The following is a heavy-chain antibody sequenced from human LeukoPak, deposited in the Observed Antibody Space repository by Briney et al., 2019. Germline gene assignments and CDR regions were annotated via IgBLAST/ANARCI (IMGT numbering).Heavy chain of an antibody. CDR2: ISGGGTNT. D-gene: IGHD6-19*01. CDR3: AKSSGGSGWYTREYFQH. CDR1: GFTFSSYA. Sequence: GGSLRLSCAASGFTFSSYAMSWVRQAPGKGLEWVSGISGGGTNTYYADSVKGRFTISRDKFNNTLYLQMSSLRAEDTALYYCAKSSGGSGWYTREYFQHWGQGTQVTVSS. V-gene: IGHV3-23*01. J-gene: IGHJ1*01.